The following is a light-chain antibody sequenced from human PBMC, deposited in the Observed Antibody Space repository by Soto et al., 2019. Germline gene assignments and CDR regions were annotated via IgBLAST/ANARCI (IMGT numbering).Light chain of an antibody. J-gene: IGLJ3*02. Sequence: QSALTQPASVSGSPGQSITISCTGTSSDVGRYNVVSWYQQHPGKAPKLMIYDVTKRPSGVSTRFSGSRSGSTASLTISGLQAEDEADYYCCSYAGVTTFVVFGGGTKLNVL. CDR3: CSYAGVTTFVV. V-gene: IGLV2-23*02. CDR1: SSDVGRYNV. CDR2: DVT.